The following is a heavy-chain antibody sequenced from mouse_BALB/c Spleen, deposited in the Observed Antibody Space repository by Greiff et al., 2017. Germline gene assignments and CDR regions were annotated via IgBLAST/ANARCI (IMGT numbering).Heavy chain of an antibody. V-gene: IGHV5-4*02. CDR3: AREYYGSSYGY. CDR2: ISDGGSYT. J-gene: IGHJ2*01. CDR1: GFTFSDYY. Sequence: EVKLVESGGGLVKPGGSLKLSCAASGFTFSDYYMYWVRQTPEKRLEWVATISDGGSYTYYPDSVKGRFTISRDNAKNNLYLQMSSLKSEDTAMYYCAREYYGSSYGYWGQGTTLTVSS. D-gene: IGHD1-1*01.